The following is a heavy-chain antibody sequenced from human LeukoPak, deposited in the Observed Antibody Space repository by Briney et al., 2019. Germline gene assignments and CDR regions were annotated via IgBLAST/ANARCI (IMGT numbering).Heavy chain of an antibody. J-gene: IGHJ5*02. D-gene: IGHD3-9*01. CDR1: GGSISSNIYY. CDR2: INHSGST. CDR3: ARFSYYDILTGLSTYNWFDP. V-gene: IGHV4-39*07. Sequence: SETLSLTCTVSGGSISSNIYYWGWIRQPPGKGLEWIGEINHSGSTNYNPSLKSRVTISVDTSKNQFSLKLSSVTAADTAVYYCARFSYYDILTGLSTYNWFDPWGQGTLVTVSS.